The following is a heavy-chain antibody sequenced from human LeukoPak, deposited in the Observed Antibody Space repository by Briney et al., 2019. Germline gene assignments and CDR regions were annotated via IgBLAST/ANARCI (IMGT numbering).Heavy chain of an antibody. V-gene: IGHV3-23*01. D-gene: IGHD5-12*01. Sequence: PGGSLRLSCAASGFTFSNYAMNWVRQAPGKGLEWVSAITGTGGYTYYADSVKGRFTISRDNSKNTLYVQMNSLRAEDTAVYYCAKETVNRGYSGYAVLDYWGQGTLVTVSS. CDR2: ITGTGGYT. CDR1: GFTFSNYA. J-gene: IGHJ4*02. CDR3: AKETVNRGYSGYAVLDY.